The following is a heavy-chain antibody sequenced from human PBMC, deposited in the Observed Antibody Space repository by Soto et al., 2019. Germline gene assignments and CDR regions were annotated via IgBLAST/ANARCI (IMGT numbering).Heavy chain of an antibody. D-gene: IGHD1-1*01. Sequence: PGGSLRLSCAGSGFTFNDAWMNWVRQAPGKGLEWVGRIKSKIDGGTTGYAAPLRGRFTISRDDSKNTVYLQLDSLRAEDTAVYFCARVQILQLENIFDYWGQGALVTVSS. CDR3: ARVQILQLENIFDY. CDR1: GFTFNDAW. J-gene: IGHJ4*02. V-gene: IGHV3-15*07. CDR2: IKSKIDGGTT.